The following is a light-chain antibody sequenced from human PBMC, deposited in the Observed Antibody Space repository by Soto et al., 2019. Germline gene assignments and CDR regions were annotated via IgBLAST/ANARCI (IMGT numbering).Light chain of an antibody. J-gene: IGKJ5*01. V-gene: IGKV3-15*01. CDR2: GVS. CDR1: HSINSN. Sequence: DIVLTQSPATPSVSPGQIATLCSRASHSINSNLAWYQQKRGQAPRLLIYGVSTRATGIPARFSGSGSGTEFTLTISSLQSEDFAVYYCQQYNNWLSITFGQGTRLEI. CDR3: QQYNNWLSIT.